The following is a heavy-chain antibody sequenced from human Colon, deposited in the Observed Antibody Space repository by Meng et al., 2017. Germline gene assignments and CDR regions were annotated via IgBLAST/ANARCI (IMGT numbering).Heavy chain of an antibody. V-gene: IGHV4-61*08. D-gene: IGHD3-22*01. CDR3: ARYYYDSSGVTYFDP. J-gene: IGHJ5*02. Sequence: QVQVQGGGRGLVRPSETLSLICSVSGGSVSSAGYQWSWIRQPPGKGLEWIGYASTNYNPSLKSRVTISVDTSKNQFSLNLRSVTAADTAVYYCARYYYDSSGVTYFDPWGQGTLVTVSS. CDR1: GGSVSSAGYQ. CDR2: AST.